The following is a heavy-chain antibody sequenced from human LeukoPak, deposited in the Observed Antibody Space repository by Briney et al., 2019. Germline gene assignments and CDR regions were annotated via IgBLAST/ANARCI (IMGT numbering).Heavy chain of an antibody. V-gene: IGHV4-4*07. J-gene: IGHJ4*02. CDR2: IYSGGST. D-gene: IGHD1-26*01. CDR3: ARENTGSYREFDY. CDR1: GGSISSYY. Sequence: PSETLSLTCTVSGGSISSYYWSWIRQPAGKGLEWIGRIYSGGSTNYNPSRKSRVTMSVDSSNNQFSLKLSSVTAADTAVFYCARENTGSYREFDYWGQGTLVTVSS.